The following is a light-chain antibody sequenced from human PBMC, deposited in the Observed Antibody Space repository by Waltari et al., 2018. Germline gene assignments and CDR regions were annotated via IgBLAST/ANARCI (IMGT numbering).Light chain of an antibody. CDR3: ASYTSANTVL. CDR2: DVS. V-gene: IGLV2-14*03. CDR1: DIGYYNF. Sequence: DIGYYNFVSWYQQHPGKAPKLVIFDVSRWPSGVSHRFSGSKSGNMASLTISGLQAEDEAAYYCASYTSANTVLFGGGTKVTVL. J-gene: IGLJ2*01.